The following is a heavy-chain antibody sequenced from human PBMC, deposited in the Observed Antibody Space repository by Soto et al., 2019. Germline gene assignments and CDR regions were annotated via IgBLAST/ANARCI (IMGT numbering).Heavy chain of an antibody. CDR3: ASLDYYGSGSTLLDYYGMDV. D-gene: IGHD3-10*01. V-gene: IGHV1-46*01. CDR2: INPSGGST. Sequence: ASVKVSCKASGYTFTSYYMHWVRQAPGQGLEWMGIINPSGGSTSYAQKFQGRVTMTRDTSTSTVYMELSSLRSEDTAVYYCASLDYYGSGSTLLDYYGMDVWGQGTTVTVSS. J-gene: IGHJ6*02. CDR1: GYTFTSYY.